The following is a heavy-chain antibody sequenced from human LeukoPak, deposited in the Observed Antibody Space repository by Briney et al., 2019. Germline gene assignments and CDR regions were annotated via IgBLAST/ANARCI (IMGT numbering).Heavy chain of an antibody. Sequence: ASVKVSCKASGYTFTSYAMHWARQAPGQRLEWMGWINAGNGNTKYSQKFQGGVTITRDTSASTAYMELSSQRSEDTAVYYCAREGRYYYGSGSYSNWFDPWGQGTLVTVSS. CDR2: INAGNGNT. CDR1: GYTFTSYA. V-gene: IGHV1-3*01. CDR3: AREGRYYYGSGSYSNWFDP. D-gene: IGHD3-10*01. J-gene: IGHJ5*02.